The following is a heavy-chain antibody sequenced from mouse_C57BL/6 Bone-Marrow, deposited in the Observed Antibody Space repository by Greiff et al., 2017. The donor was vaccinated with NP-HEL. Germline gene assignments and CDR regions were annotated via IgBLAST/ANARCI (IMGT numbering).Heavy chain of an antibody. CDR3: ARSPAYGRSWYFDV. Sequence: QVQLQQSGAELVKPGASVKLSCKASGYTFTNYDINWVRQRPEQGLEWIGWIFPGDGSTKYNEKFKGKATLTTDKSSSTAYMQLSRLTSEDSAVYFCARSPAYGRSWYFDVWGAGTTVTVPS. J-gene: IGHJ1*01. CDR1: GYTFTNYD. D-gene: IGHD1-1*01. CDR2: IFPGDGST. V-gene: IGHV1S56*01.